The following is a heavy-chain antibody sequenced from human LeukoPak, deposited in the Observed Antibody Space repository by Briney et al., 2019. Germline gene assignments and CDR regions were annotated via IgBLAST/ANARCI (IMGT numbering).Heavy chain of an antibody. J-gene: IGHJ4*02. CDR1: EGTFNSYA. Sequence: ASVKVSCKASEGTFNSYAITWVRQAPGQGLEWMGGIIPLFNTANYAQKFQGRVTITADESTTTAYMELSSLRSEDTAVYYCARGIKLWFYFDSWGQGTLVTVSS. D-gene: IGHD5-18*01. V-gene: IGHV1-69*01. CDR2: IIPLFNTA. CDR3: ARGIKLWFYFDS.